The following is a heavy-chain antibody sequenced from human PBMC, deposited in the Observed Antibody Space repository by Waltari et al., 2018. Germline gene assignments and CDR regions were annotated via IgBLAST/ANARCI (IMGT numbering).Heavy chain of an antibody. CDR3: AKSSTVTTVGLVDY. D-gene: IGHD4-17*01. Sequence: EVQLVESGGVVVQPGGSLRLSCAASGFTFDDYAMHWVRQAPGKGLEWVSLISWDGGSTYYADSVKGRFTISRDNSKNSLYLQMNSLRAEDTALYYCAKSSTVTTVGLVDYWGQGTLVTVSS. CDR2: ISWDGGST. V-gene: IGHV3-43D*04. J-gene: IGHJ4*02. CDR1: GFTFDDYA.